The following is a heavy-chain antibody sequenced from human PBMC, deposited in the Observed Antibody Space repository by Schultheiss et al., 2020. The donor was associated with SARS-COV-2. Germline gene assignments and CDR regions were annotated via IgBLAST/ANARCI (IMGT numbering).Heavy chain of an antibody. J-gene: IGHJ3*02. Sequence: GGSLRLSCKGSGYSFTSYWISWVRQMPGKGLEWMGRIDPSDSYTNYSPSFQGHVTISADNSISTAYLQWSSLKASDTAMYYCARHHIAARHDAFDIWGQGTMVTVSS. CDR1: GYSFTSYW. D-gene: IGHD6-13*01. CDR2: IDPSDSYT. V-gene: IGHV5-10-1*01. CDR3: ARHHIAARHDAFDI.